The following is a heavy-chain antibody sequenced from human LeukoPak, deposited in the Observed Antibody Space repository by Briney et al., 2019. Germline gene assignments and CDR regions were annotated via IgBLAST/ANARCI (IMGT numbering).Heavy chain of an antibody. Sequence: ESGPALSKPTQPLTLTCTFSGFSLSTTGMCVSWIRQPPGKALEWPARVSWDDDQCYISSLKIRLTISKDTSKTQVVLTLTNRDPVDTATYYCARARYYYDSSGYYGPFDYWGQGTLVTVSS. CDR1: GFSLSTTGMC. J-gene: IGHJ4*02. CDR3: ARARYYYDSSGYYGPFDY. CDR2: VSWDDDQ. V-gene: IGHV2-70*11. D-gene: IGHD3-22*01.